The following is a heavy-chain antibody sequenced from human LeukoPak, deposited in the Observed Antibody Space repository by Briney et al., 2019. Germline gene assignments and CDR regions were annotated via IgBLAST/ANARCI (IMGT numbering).Heavy chain of an antibody. CDR1: GGSFSDYY. CDR2: INHSGST. D-gene: IGHD6-19*01. CDR3: ARALGGIAVAGTGGLIDY. Sequence: KPSETLSLTCAVYGGSFSDYYWNWIRQPPGKGLEWIGEINHSGSTNYNPSLKSRVTISVDTSKNQFSLKLSSVTAADTALYYCARALGGIAVAGTGGLIDYWGQGTLVTVSS. J-gene: IGHJ4*02. V-gene: IGHV4-34*01.